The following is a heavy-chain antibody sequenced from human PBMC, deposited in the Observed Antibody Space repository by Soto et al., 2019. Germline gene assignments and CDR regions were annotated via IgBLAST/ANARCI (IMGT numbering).Heavy chain of an antibody. CDR3: ARDNKLEWELRWFDP. Sequence: GGSLRLSCAASGFTFEDYGMSWVRQAPGKGLEWVSGINWNGGSTGYADSVKGRFTISRDNAKNSLYLQMNSLRAEDTTLYYCARDNKLEWELRWFDPWGQGTLVTVSS. D-gene: IGHD1-26*01. CDR1: GFTFEDYG. V-gene: IGHV3-20*04. J-gene: IGHJ5*02. CDR2: INWNGGST.